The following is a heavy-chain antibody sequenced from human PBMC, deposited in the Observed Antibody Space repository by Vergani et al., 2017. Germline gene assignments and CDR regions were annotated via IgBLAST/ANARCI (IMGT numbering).Heavy chain of an antibody. J-gene: IGHJ6*03. CDR3: ARVITNEYYYYYMDV. CDR2: IKQDGSEK. CDR1: GFTFSSYW. Sequence: EVQLVESGGGLVQPGGSLRLSCAASGFTFSSYWMSWVRQAPGKGLEWVANIKQDGSEKYYVDSVKGRFTISRDNAKNSLYLQMNSLRAEDTAVYYCARVITNEYYYYYMDVWGKGTTVTVSS. D-gene: IGHD3-22*01. V-gene: IGHV3-7*01.